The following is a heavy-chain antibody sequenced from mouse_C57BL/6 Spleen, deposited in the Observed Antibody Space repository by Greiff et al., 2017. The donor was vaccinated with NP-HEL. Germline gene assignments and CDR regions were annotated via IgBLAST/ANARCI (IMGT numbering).Heavy chain of an antibody. Sequence: EVKLLESGPGMVKPSQSLSLTCTVTGYSITSGYDWHWIRHFPGNKLEWMGYISYSGSTNYNPSLKSRISITHDTSKNHFFLKLNSVTTEDTATYYCARASYYYGSSWAMDYWGQGTSVTVSS. D-gene: IGHD1-1*01. CDR3: ARASYYYGSSWAMDY. J-gene: IGHJ4*01. CDR1: GYSITSGYD. CDR2: ISYSGST. V-gene: IGHV3-1*01.